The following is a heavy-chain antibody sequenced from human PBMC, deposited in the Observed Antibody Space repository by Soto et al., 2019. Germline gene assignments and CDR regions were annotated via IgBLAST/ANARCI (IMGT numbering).Heavy chain of an antibody. J-gene: IGHJ4*02. CDR3: ALFGSASYIPTTFDF. Sequence: QVQLQESGPGLVKPSQTLSLTCTVSGGSISSGDYYWSWIRQHPGKGLEWIGYIYYSGRPYYNPSLKGRVTISLDTSKHQFSLKLSSVTAAHTAGYYFALFGSASYIPTTFDFWCPGTLVTVSS. CDR2: IYYSGRP. CDR1: GGSISSGDYY. D-gene: IGHD3-10*01. V-gene: IGHV4-31*03.